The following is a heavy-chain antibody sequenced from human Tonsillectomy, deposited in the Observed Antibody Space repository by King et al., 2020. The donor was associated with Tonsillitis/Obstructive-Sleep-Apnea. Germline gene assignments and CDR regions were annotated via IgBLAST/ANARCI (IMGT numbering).Heavy chain of an antibody. CDR3: ARAEYSSSSLYYYYYIDV. CDR1: GGSFSGYY. J-gene: IGHJ6*03. Sequence: VQLQQWGAGLLKPSETLSLTCAVYGGSFSGYYWSWIRQPPGKGLEWIWEINHSGSTNYNPSLKSRVTISVDTSKNQCSLKLSSVTAADTAVYYCARAEYSSSSLYYYYYIDVWGKGTTVTVSS. D-gene: IGHD6-6*01. V-gene: IGHV4-34*01. CDR2: INHSGST.